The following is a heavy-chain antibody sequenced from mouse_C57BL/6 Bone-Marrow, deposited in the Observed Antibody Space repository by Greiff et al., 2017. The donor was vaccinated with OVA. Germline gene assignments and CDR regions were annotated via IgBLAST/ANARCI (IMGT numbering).Heavy chain of an antibody. V-gene: IGHV1-26*01. CDR3: ARWPYGNFGAY. CDR1: GYTFTDYY. D-gene: IGHD2-1*01. Sequence: VQLQQSGPELVKPGASVKISCKASGYTFTDYYMNWVKQSHGKSLEWIGDINPNNGGTSYNQKFKGKATLTVDKSSSTAYMELRSLTSEDSAVYYCARWPYGNFGAYWGQGTLVTVSA. CDR2: INPNNGGT. J-gene: IGHJ3*01.